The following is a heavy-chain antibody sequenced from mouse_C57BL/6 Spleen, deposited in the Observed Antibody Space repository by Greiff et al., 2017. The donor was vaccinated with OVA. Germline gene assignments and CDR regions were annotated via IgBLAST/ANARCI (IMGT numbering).Heavy chain of an antibody. D-gene: IGHD3-1*01. V-gene: IGHV5-2*01. Sequence: EVHLVESGGGLVQPGESLKLSCESNEYAFPSHDMSWVRKTPEKRLELVAVINSDGGSTNYPDTMERRFIISRDNTKKTLYLQMSMLRSEDTALYYWARHRGGYFDVWGKGTTVTVSS. J-gene: IGHJ1*03. CDR3: ARHRGGYFDV. CDR2: INSDGGST. CDR1: EYAFPSHD.